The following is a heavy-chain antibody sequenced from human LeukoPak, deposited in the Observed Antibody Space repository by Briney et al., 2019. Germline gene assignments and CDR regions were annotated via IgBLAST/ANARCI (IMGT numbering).Heavy chain of an antibody. CDR3: ARDSGTTGEVKFDP. J-gene: IGHJ5*02. CDR2: IYGSGST. Sequence: SETLSLTCTVSDYSISSGYYWGWIRQPAGKGLEWIGRIYGSGSTDYNPSLKSRVTMSIDTSKNQFSLNLISVTAADTAVYYCARDSGTTGEVKFDPWGQGTLVTVSS. D-gene: IGHD3-10*01. V-gene: IGHV4-38-2*02. CDR1: DYSISSGYY.